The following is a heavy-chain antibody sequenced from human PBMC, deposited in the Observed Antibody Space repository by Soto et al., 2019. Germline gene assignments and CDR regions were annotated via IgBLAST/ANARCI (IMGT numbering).Heavy chain of an antibody. J-gene: IGHJ4*02. CDR3: ASFFCSGNDCYLHFYY. CDR2: ISHSGIT. D-gene: IGHD2-21*02. V-gene: IGHV4-34*01. CDR1: AGSFSGYY. Sequence: SETLSLTCAVHAGSFSGYYWTWIRQPPGKGLEWIGEISHSGITNYNPSLKSRVTVSVDTSRNQFSLNLTSVTAADTAVYYCASFFCSGNDCYLHFYYWDPGSLVTVSS.